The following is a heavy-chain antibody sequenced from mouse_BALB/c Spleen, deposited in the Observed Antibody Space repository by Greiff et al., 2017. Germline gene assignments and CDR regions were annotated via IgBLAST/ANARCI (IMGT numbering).Heavy chain of an antibody. CDR3: GRRGYDYEGGFAY. CDR1: GFNIKDTY. V-gene: IGHV14-3*02. J-gene: IGHJ3*01. CDR2: IDPANGNT. Sequence: VQLQQSGAELVKPGASVKLSCTASGFNIKDTYMHWVKQRPEQGLEWIGRIDPANGNTKYDPKFQGKATITADTSSNTAYLQLSSLTSEDTAVYYCGRRGYDYEGGFAYWGQGTLVTVSA. D-gene: IGHD2-4*01.